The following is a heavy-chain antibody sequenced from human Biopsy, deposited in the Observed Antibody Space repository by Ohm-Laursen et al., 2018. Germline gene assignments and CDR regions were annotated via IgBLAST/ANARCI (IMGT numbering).Heavy chain of an antibody. V-gene: IGHV1-69*10. J-gene: IGHJ5*02. CDR3: ARGEGSSWFDP. D-gene: IGHD1-26*01. Sequence: ASVKVSCKASGDSFTSYAIGWVRQAPGQGLEWMGGIIPIPNVATYAQKFQGRITITADESTSAAYMELSSLTSDDTAVYFCARGEGSSWFDPWGHGTLVTVSS. CDR2: IIPIPNVA. CDR1: GDSFTSYA.